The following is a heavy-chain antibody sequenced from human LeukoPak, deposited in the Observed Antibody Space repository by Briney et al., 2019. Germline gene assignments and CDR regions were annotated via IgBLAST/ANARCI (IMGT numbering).Heavy chain of an antibody. Sequence: GGSLRLSCAASGFTFSSYAMSWVRQAPGKGLEWVSAISGSGGSTYYADPVKGRFTISRDNSKSTLDLQMNSLRADDTAVYYCAKDLRVAVGRGYFEYWGQGTLVTVSS. CDR2: ISGSGGST. V-gene: IGHV3-23*01. D-gene: IGHD6-19*01. CDR3: AKDLRVAVGRGYFEY. CDR1: GFTFSSYA. J-gene: IGHJ4*02.